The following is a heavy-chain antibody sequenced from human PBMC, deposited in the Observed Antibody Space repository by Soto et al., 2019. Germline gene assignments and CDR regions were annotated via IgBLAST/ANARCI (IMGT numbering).Heavy chain of an antibody. D-gene: IGHD3-22*01. J-gene: IGHJ5*02. CDR2: LYHSRCT. CDR3: ARAPDYYDSSGFDP. V-gene: IGHV4-61*03. CDR1: SSSVSTGSNS. Sequence: SATLSLTCTVSSSSVSTGSNSWRWLRQPPGKGLEWVGYLYHSRCTDYSPHLKCRVTISLDTSKNHFSLKLSSVTAADTAVYYCARAPDYYDSSGFDPWGQGTLVTVS.